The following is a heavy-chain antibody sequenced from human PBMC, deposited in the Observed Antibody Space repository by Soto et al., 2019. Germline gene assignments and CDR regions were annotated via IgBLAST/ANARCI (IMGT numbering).Heavy chain of an antibody. D-gene: IGHD2-21*01. J-gene: IGHJ4*02. CDR1: GASIGRGGYY. V-gene: IGHV4-31*03. Sequence: QVQLQESGTGLMKPSQTLSLTCTVSGASIGRGGYYWTWIRQHPGKTLEWMGHIHFSGETNYNPSLXGXPXIXLDTSTNQFSLNLTAVTAADTAMYYCARDQGGDLDYWGQGTLVTVSS. CDR3: ARDQGGDLDY. CDR2: IHFSGET.